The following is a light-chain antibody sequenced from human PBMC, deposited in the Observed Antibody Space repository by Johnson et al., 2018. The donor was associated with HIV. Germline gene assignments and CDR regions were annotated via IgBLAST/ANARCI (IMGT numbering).Light chain of an antibody. CDR1: RSNIGNNY. J-gene: IGLJ1*01. V-gene: IGLV1-51*01. CDR2: DNN. CDR3: GTWDSSLSAYV. Sequence: QSVLSQPPSVSAAPGQKVTISCSGSRSNIGNNYVSWYQQLPGTAPKLLIYDNNKRPSGIPARFSGSKSATSATLGLTGLHTGDEADYYCGTWDSSLSAYVFGTGTKVTVL.